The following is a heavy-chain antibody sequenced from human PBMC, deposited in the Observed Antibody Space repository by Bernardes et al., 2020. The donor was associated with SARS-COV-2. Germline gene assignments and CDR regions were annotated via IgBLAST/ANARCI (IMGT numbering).Heavy chain of an antibody. V-gene: IGHV3-7*01. CDR1: RFTFGSFW. J-gene: IGHJ4*02. D-gene: IGHD3-10*01. Sequence: GGSLRLSCAASRFTFGSFWMSWVRQAPGRGLEWVANIKQDGSERYYVGSVKGRFTISRDNAKNSLYLQMNSLRVEDTAVYYCAREESSWFGGLDYWGQGTLVTVSS. CDR3: AREESSWFGGLDY. CDR2: IKQDGSER.